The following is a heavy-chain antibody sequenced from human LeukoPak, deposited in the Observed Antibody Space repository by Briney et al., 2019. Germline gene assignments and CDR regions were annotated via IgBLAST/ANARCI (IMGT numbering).Heavy chain of an antibody. CDR2: IIPILGIA. J-gene: IGHJ6*02. D-gene: IGHD3-3*01. Sequence: SVKVSCKASGGTFSSYAISWVRQAPGQGLEWMGRIIPILGIANYAQKFQGRVTITADKSTSTAYMELSSLRSEDTAVYYCAGVLWSGYYHYYYGMDVWGQGTTVTVSS. CDR1: GGTFSSYA. CDR3: AGVLWSGYYHYYYGMDV. V-gene: IGHV1-69*04.